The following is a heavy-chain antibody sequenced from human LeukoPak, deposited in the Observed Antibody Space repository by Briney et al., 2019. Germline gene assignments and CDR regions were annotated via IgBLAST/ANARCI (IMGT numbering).Heavy chain of an antibody. D-gene: IGHD6-13*01. CDR2: ISGGGGST. J-gene: IGHJ4*02. CDR3: AKRSSSWHFVY. V-gene: IGHV3-23*01. Sequence: GGSLRLSCAASGFTFSSYAMSWVRQAPGKGLEWVSGISGGGGSTYYADSVKGRFTISRDNSKNTLYLQMNSLRAEDTAVYYCAKRSSSWHFVYWGQGTLVTVSS. CDR1: GFTFSSYA.